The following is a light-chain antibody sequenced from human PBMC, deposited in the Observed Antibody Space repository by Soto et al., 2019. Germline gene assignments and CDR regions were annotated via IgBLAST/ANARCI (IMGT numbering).Light chain of an antibody. CDR1: QSVSSSY. V-gene: IGKV3-20*01. Sequence: SVLTQSPGTLSLSPGERATLSCRASQSVSSSYLAWYQQKPGQAPRLLIFGVSSRATGIPDRFSGSGSGTDFTLTISRLEPEDFAVYYWQQYGTSPGMYTVGEGTKLEIK. CDR3: QQYGTSPGMYT. J-gene: IGKJ2*01. CDR2: GVS.